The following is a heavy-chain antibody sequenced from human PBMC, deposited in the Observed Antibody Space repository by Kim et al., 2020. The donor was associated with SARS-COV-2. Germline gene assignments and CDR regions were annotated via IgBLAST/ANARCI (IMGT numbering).Heavy chain of an antibody. D-gene: IGHD6-13*01. Sequence: KFRGRVTITRDTSASTAYMELSSLRSEDTAVYYCARDRSYSSSWREYFQHWGQGTLVTVSS. V-gene: IGHV1-3*01. CDR3: ARDRSYSSSWREYFQH. J-gene: IGHJ1*01.